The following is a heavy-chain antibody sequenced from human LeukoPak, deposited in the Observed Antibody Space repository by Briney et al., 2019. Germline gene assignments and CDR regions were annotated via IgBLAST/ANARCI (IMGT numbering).Heavy chain of an antibody. CDR3: ARHKLRTYYYYYMDV. Sequence: SETLSLTCAVYGGSFSGYYWSWIRQPPGKGLEWIGEINHSGSTNYNPSLKSRVTISVDTSKNQFSLKLNSVTAADTAVYYCARHKLRTYYYYYMDVWGRGTTVTISS. CDR1: GGSFSGYY. J-gene: IGHJ6*03. D-gene: IGHD7-27*01. V-gene: IGHV4-34*01. CDR2: INHSGST.